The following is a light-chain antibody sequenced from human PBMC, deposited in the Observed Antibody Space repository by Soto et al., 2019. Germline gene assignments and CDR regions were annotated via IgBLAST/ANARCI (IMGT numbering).Light chain of an antibody. V-gene: IGKV1-39*01. CDR3: QQSYSTPLT. J-gene: IGKJ4*01. CDR2: AAS. Sequence: DIQMTQSPSSLSVSVGDRVTITCRASQSIGGFLNWYQQKLGKAPKLLIYAASSLQSGVPSRFSGSESGTDFTLTISSLQPEDFATYYCQQSYSTPLTFGGGTKVEI. CDR1: QSIGGF.